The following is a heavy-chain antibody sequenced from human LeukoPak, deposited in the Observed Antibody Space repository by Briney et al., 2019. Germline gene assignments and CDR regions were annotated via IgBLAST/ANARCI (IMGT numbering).Heavy chain of an antibody. Sequence: HPGRSLRLSCAASGFTFSSYGMHWVRQAPGKGLEWVAVISYDGSNKYYADSVKGRFTISRDNSKNTLYLQMNSLGAEDTAVYYCAKGPAPEVVVAATLPDEFDIWGQGTMVTVSS. CDR1: GFTFSSYG. V-gene: IGHV3-30*18. J-gene: IGHJ3*02. CDR3: AKGPAPEVVVAATLPDEFDI. D-gene: IGHD2-15*01. CDR2: ISYDGSNK.